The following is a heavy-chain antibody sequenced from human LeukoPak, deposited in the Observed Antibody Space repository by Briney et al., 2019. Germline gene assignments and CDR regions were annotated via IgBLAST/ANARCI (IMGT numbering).Heavy chain of an antibody. V-gene: IGHV3-30*18. CDR2: ISYDGSNK. CDR3: AKDLAMGFPYGDIDY. Sequence: GGSLRLSCAASGFTFSSYGMHWVRQAPGKGLEWVAVISYDGSNKYYADSVKGRFTISRDNSKNMLYLQMNSLRAEDTAVYYCAKDLAMGFPYGDIDYWGQGTLVTVSS. D-gene: IGHD4-17*01. J-gene: IGHJ4*02. CDR1: GFTFSSYG.